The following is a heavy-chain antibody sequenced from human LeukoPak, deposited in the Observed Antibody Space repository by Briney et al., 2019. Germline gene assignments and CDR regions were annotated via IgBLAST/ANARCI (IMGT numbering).Heavy chain of an antibody. V-gene: IGHV4-34*01. Sequence: SETLSLTCAVYGGSFSGYYWSWIRQPPGKGLEWIGEINHSGSTNYNPSLKSRVTISVDTSKNQFSLKLSSVTAADTAVYYCARPSYTGSAFDYWGQGTVVTVSS. J-gene: IGHJ4*02. CDR3: ARPSYTGSAFDY. CDR1: GGSFSGYY. CDR2: INHSGST. D-gene: IGHD3-10*01.